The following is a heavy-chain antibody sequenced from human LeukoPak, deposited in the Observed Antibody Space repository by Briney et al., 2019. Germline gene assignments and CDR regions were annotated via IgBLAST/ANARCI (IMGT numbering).Heavy chain of an antibody. V-gene: IGHV4-38-2*02. CDR3: ARSSGYMSY. CDR2: IYHSGST. Sequence: SETLSLTCTVSHYSISSNYYWGWIRQPPGKGLEWIGSIYHSGSTYYNPSLKSRVTISVDTSKNQYSLKLTSVTAADTAVYYCARSSGYMSYWGQGTLVTVSS. J-gene: IGHJ4*02. CDR1: HYSISSNYY. D-gene: IGHD3-22*01.